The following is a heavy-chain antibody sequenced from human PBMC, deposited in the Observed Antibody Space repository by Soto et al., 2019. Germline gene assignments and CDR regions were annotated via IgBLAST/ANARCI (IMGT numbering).Heavy chain of an antibody. J-gene: IGHJ6*02. CDR2: IDPSDSYT. Sequence: GESLKISCKGSGYSFTSYWISWVRQMPGKGLEGMGRIDPSDSYTNYSPSFQGHGTISADKSISTAYLQWSSLKASDTAMYYCARRKKYYDMLTDPLWGYYYYGRDVWGQGTTVTVSS. CDR3: ARRKKYYDMLTDPLWGYYYYGRDV. V-gene: IGHV5-10-1*01. CDR1: GYSFTSYW. D-gene: IGHD3-9*01.